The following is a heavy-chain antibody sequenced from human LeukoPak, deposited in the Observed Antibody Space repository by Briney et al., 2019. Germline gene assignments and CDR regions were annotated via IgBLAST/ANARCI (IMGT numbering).Heavy chain of an antibody. D-gene: IGHD3-3*01. CDR3: ARGISLEIFGVVTPPDAFDI. Sequence: SVKVSCKASGGTFSSYAISWVRQAPGQGLEWMGGIIPIFGTANYAQKFQGRVTITTDESTSTAYMELSSLRSEDTAVYYCARGISLEIFGVVTPPDAFDIWGQGTMVTVSS. CDR2: IIPIFGTA. V-gene: IGHV1-69*05. CDR1: GGTFSSYA. J-gene: IGHJ3*02.